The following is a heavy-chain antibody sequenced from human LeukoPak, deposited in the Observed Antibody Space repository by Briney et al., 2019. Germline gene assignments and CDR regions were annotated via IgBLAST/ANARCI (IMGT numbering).Heavy chain of an antibody. D-gene: IGHD3-22*01. J-gene: IGHJ5*02. CDR2: IYPGDSDT. V-gene: IGHV5-51*01. CDR1: GYSFTSYW. Sequence: GESLKISCKGSGYSFTSYWIGWVRQMPGKGLEWMGIIYPGDSDTRYSPSFQGQVTISADKSISTAYLQWSSLKASDTAMYYCARERYYYDSSGYHYEYNWFDPWGQGTLVTVSS. CDR3: ARERYYYDSSGYHYEYNWFDP.